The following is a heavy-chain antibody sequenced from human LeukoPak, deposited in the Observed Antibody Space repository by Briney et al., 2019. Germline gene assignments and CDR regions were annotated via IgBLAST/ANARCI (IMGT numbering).Heavy chain of an antibody. CDR2: IKQDGGEK. J-gene: IGHJ4*02. D-gene: IGHD2-2*01. CDR3: ARLSTSGYCSSTSCYEKFFDY. V-gene: IGHV3-7*03. CDR1: GFTFSTYW. Sequence: GGSLRLSCAASGFTFSTYWMSWVRQAPGKGLEWVANIKQDGGEKYYVDSVKGRFTISRDNAKNSLYLQMNSLRAEDTAVYYCARLSTSGYCSSTSCYEKFFDYWGQGTLVTVSS.